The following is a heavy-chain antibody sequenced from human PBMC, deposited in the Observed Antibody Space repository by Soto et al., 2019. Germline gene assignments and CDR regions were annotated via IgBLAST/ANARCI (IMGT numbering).Heavy chain of an antibody. D-gene: IGHD3-3*01. CDR3: ARFRFLEWLTPSSFDY. J-gene: IGHJ4*02. Sequence: SETLSLTCTVSGGSISSSSYYWGRTRQPPGKGLEWIGYIYYSGSTNYNPSLKSRVTISVDTSKNQFSLKLSSVTAADTAVYYCARFRFLEWLTPSSFDYWGQGTLVTVSS. CDR1: GGSISSSSYY. CDR2: IYYSGST. V-gene: IGHV4-61*05.